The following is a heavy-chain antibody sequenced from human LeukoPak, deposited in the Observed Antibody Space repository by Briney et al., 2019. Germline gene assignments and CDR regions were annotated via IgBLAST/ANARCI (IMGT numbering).Heavy chain of an antibody. CDR2: ISSSGSTI. J-gene: IGHJ4*02. V-gene: IGHV3-11*04. CDR1: GFTFSDYY. D-gene: IGHD4-17*01. Sequence: GGSLRLSCAASGFTFSDYYMSWIRQAPGKGPEWVSYISSSGSTIYYADSVKGRFTISRENAKNSLYLQMNSLRAEDTAVYYCARGAVTTWVDYWGQGTLVTVSS. CDR3: ARGAVTTWVDY.